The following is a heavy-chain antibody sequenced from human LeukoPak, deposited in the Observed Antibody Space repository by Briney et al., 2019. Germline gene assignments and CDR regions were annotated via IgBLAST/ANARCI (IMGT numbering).Heavy chain of an antibody. Sequence: ASVKVPCKASGYTFTGYYMHWVRQAPGQGLEWMGWINPNSGGTNYAQKFQGRVTMTRDTSISTAYMELSRLRSDDTAVYYCASLVSSSPLGYCSGGSCYSQDYFDYWGQGTLVTVSS. J-gene: IGHJ4*02. V-gene: IGHV1-2*02. CDR2: INPNSGGT. CDR1: GYTFTGYY. CDR3: ASLVSSSPLGYCSGGSCYSQDYFDY. D-gene: IGHD2-15*01.